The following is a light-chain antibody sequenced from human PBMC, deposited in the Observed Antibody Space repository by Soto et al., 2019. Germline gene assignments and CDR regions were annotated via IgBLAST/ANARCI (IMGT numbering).Light chain of an antibody. V-gene: IGKV1-5*01. J-gene: IGKJ1*01. CDR2: DAS. CDR1: QSIGRF. CDR3: QQCYMGWT. Sequence: DIQMTQRPSTLCASVGDRGTISWLASQSIGRFLAWYQHQPGKAPKLLIYDASTLESGVPSRFSGTGSGTEFTFSITSLQPEDFGTYYCQQCYMGWTFGQGTKVDIK.